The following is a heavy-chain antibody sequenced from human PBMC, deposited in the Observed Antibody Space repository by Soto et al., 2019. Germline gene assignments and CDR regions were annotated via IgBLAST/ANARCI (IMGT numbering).Heavy chain of an antibody. Sequence: PSETLSLTCSVSDDSINSDKYYWGWIRQPPGKGLEWIGSIYYRGNAYYNPSLQTRVTISLDKSKSQFSLKLNSVTAADSAVYYCARDLRWLRLNDKYYYYYYGMDVWGQGTTVTVSS. CDR1: DDSINSDKYY. V-gene: IGHV4-39*02. J-gene: IGHJ6*02. CDR2: IYYRGNA. CDR3: ARDLRWLRLNDKYYYYYYGMDV. D-gene: IGHD5-12*01.